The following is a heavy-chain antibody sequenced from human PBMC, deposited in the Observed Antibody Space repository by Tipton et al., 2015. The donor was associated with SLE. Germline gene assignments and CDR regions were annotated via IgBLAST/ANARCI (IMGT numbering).Heavy chain of an antibody. J-gene: IGHJ4*02. V-gene: IGHV3-43*01. Sequence: GSLRLSCAASGFTFDDYTMHWVRQAPGKGLEWVSLISWDGGSTYYADSVKGRFTISRDNSKNSLYLQMNSLRTEDTALYYCAKDGVDYCSSTSCHGWFDYWGQGTLVTVSS. CDR1: GFTFDDYT. CDR2: ISWDGGST. CDR3: AKDGVDYCSSTSCHGWFDY. D-gene: IGHD2-2*01.